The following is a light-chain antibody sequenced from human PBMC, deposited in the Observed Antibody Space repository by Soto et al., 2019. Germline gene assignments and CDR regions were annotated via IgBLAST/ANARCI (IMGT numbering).Light chain of an antibody. CDR1: QSVSNS. V-gene: IGKV3-15*01. CDR2: DAS. CDR3: QQYNKWPTWT. J-gene: IGKJ1*01. Sequence: EIVMTQSPATLSVSPGERATLSCRASQSVSNSLAWYQQKPGQAPRLLIYDASTRATGIPARFSGSGSGTEFTLIISSLQSEDFAVYYCQQYNKWPTWTFGQGTKVDIX.